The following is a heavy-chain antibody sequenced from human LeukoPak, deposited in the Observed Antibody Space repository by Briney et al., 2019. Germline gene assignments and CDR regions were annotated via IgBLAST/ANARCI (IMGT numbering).Heavy chain of an antibody. CDR2: LSGSGYNT. J-gene: IGHJ4*02. CDR1: GFTFSSHA. CDR3: AKDPYGTRYFDY. D-gene: IGHD2-2*01. V-gene: IGHV3-23*01. Sequence: GGSLRLSCAASGFTFSSHARSWVRQAPGKGLEWVSSLSGSGYNTYYADSVKGRFTISRDNSKNTVYLQMNSLRAEDTAVYYCAKDPYGTRYFDYWGQGTLVTVSS.